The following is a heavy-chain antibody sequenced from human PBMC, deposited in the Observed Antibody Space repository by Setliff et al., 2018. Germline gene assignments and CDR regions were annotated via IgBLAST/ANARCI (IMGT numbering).Heavy chain of an antibody. CDR3: ARDVGNTYGRDF. CDR1: GFTFSDYS. J-gene: IGHJ4*02. Sequence: PGGSLRLSCAVSGFTFSDYSMDWVRQAPGKGLEWVGRSRNKVYSFSTEYAASVKGRFTISRDDSKKSVYLQMNSLKTADTAVYFCARDVGNTYGRDFRGQGTLVTVSS. D-gene: IGHD5-18*01. V-gene: IGHV3-72*01. CDR2: SRNKVYSFST.